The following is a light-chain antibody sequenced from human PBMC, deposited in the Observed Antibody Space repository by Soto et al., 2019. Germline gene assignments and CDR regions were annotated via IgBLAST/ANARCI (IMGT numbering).Light chain of an antibody. V-gene: IGKV3D-7*01. Sequence: EIVMPQSPASLSLSPGARATLSCRARQSVSSSSLSWHQQKPGQAPRFLIYGASTRATGIPARFSGSASGTDFTLTISSLQPEDFGGYYGQQDYNLPPLNLGPGNKVDI. CDR1: QSVSSSS. CDR2: GAS. J-gene: IGKJ3*01. CDR3: QQDYNLPPLN.